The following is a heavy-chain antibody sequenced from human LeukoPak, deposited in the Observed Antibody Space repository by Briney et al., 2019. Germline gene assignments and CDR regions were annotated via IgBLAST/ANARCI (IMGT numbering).Heavy chain of an antibody. V-gene: IGHV3-66*01. D-gene: IGHD6-13*01. Sequence: PGGSLRLSCAASGITVSTNYMSWVRQAPGKGLEWVSVIYSGGTTYYADSVKGRFTISRDNSKNTLYLQMNSLRAEDTAVYYCARDRGGSRSDCWGQGTLVTVSS. CDR2: IYSGGTT. CDR1: GITVSTNY. CDR3: ARDRGGSRSDC. J-gene: IGHJ4*02.